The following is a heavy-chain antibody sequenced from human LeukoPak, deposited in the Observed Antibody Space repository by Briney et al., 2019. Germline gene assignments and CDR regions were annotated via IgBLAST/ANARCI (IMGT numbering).Heavy chain of an antibody. Sequence: GESLKISCKASGYSFTTSWIGWVRQLPGKGLEWMGIIYPVDSATRYSPSFQGQATISADQTIRPAYLQWSSLTASGPSVSFCASRDGYNFDYWGQGTLVTVSS. CDR1: GYSFTTSW. J-gene: IGHJ4*02. CDR2: IYPVDSAT. CDR3: ASRDGYNFDY. D-gene: IGHD5-24*01. V-gene: IGHV5-51*01.